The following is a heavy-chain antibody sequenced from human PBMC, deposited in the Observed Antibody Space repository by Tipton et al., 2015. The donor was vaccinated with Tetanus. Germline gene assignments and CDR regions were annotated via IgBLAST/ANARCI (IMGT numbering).Heavy chain of an antibody. CDR3: AKDLRYLSSWHDS. D-gene: IGHD6-13*01. CDR1: GFTFSTHG. CDR2: VWYDGTRK. J-gene: IGHJ5*01. V-gene: IGHV3-30*02. Sequence: SLRLSCAASGFTFSTHGMHWVRQAPGKGLEWVALVWYDGTRKYYTESVEGRFTISRDNSKHTLYLQMNSLGADDTAVYYCAKDLRYLSSWHDSWGQGALVIVSS.